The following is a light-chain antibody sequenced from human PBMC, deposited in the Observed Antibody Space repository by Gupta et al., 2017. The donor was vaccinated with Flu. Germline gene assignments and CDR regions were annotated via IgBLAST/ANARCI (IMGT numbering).Light chain of an antibody. Sequence: PATLSVSPGERATLSCRASQSVSSNLAWYQQKPGQPPRLLIYDASTRATGIPARFSGSGSGTEFTLTISSLQSEDFTVYYCQQYNIWPVTFGRGTKVEIK. CDR2: DAS. J-gene: IGKJ4*01. V-gene: IGKV3-15*01. CDR1: QSVSSN. CDR3: QQYNIWPVT.